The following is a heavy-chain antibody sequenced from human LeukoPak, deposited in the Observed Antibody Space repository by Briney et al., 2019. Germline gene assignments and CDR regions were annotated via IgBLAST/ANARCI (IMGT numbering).Heavy chain of an antibody. J-gene: IGHJ4*02. Sequence: GGPLQISCKGSGSRFNTYWIAWARRMPGRGLEWMGIIYPGDADVKYSPSFQGQVTISADKSITPAFLQWNRLMASDTAMYYCVRHLDFLYGDYYPVSDYWGQGTLVTVSS. D-gene: IGHD2-21*02. CDR1: GSRFNTYW. CDR3: VRHLDFLYGDYYPVSDY. CDR2: IYPGDADV. V-gene: IGHV5-51*01.